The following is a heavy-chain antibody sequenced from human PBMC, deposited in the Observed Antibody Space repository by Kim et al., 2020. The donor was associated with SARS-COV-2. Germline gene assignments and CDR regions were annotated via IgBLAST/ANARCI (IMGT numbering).Heavy chain of an antibody. CDR3: ARGGGPDC. Sequence: DGSTTTYADSVKGRFTISRDNAKNTLYLQMNSLRAEDTAVYYCARGGGPDCWGQGTLVTVSS. J-gene: IGHJ4*02. V-gene: IGHV3-74*01. D-gene: IGHD2-15*01. CDR2: DGSTT.